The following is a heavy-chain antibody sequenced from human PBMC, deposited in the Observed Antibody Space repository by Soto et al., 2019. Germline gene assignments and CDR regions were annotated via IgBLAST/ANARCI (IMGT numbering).Heavy chain of an antibody. Sequence: GGSLRLSCAASGFTFSSYSMNWVRQAPGKGLEWVSFISSSSSTIYYADSVKARFTISRDNAKNSLYLQMNSLRAEDTAVYYCARPTTVTTSYYYYYYYMDVWGKGTTVTVSS. CDR2: ISSSSSTI. CDR1: GFTFSSYS. D-gene: IGHD4-17*01. J-gene: IGHJ6*03. V-gene: IGHV3-48*01. CDR3: ARPTTVTTSYYYYYYYMDV.